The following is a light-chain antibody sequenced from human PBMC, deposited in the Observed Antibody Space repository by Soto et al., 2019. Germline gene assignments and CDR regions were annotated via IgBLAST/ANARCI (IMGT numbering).Light chain of an antibody. V-gene: IGKV3-20*01. CDR3: QQYASSPRLA. Sequence: EMMWTQVPGALSCSPGETSSLSCRASQTIVRAYSAWHQQKPGQAPRLLIFGSSSVATIIPDRFRCRRSGAAFTLTTNTRDPEDFGVYYCQQYASSPRLAFGGGTNVDIK. CDR2: GSS. J-gene: IGKJ4*01. CDR1: QTIVRAY.